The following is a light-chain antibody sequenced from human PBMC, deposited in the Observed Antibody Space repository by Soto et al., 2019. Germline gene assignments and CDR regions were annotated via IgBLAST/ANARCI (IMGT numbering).Light chain of an antibody. CDR1: GSDVGAYNY. CDR3: SSYAGNNNYV. J-gene: IGLJ1*01. Sequence: QSDLTQPPSASGSPGQSVTISCTGTGSDVGAYNYVSWYQQHPGKAPKLMSYEVSKRPSGVPDRFAGSKSGNTASLTVSGLQAEDEADYYCSSYAGNNNYVFGTGTKVTVL. CDR2: EVS. V-gene: IGLV2-8*01.